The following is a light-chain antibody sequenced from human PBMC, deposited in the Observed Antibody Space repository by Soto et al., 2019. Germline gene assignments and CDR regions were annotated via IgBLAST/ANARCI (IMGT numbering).Light chain of an antibody. CDR2: EVT. V-gene: IGLV2-14*01. CDR3: KSYTNSGAVV. CDR1: IADIGAYDY. Sequence: QSLLTQPPSVSGSPGQSITISCAGTIADIGAYDYVSWYQQHPGNAPKLLVYEVTNRPSGVSDRFSGSKSGNTASLTISGLQAEDEADYYCKSYTNSGAVVFGGGTKVTVL. J-gene: IGLJ2*01.